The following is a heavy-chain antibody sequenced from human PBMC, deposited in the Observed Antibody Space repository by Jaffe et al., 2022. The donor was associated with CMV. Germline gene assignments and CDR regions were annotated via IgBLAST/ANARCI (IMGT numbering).Heavy chain of an antibody. CDR3: ARPRAGNPSWFDP. V-gene: IGHV5-51*01. Sequence: EVQLVQSGAEVKKPGESLKISCKGSGYTFTNFWIGWVRQMPGKGLEWMGIIYPGDSDTRYSPSFQGQVTISADKSTSTAYLQWNSLKASDTAMYYCARPRAGNPSWFDPWGQGTLVTVSS. CDR1: GYTFTNFW. D-gene: IGHD6-13*01. J-gene: IGHJ5*02. CDR2: IYPGDSDT.